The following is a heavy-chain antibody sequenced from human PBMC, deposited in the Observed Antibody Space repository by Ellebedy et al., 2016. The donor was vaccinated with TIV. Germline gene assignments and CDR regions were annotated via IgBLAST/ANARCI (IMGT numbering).Heavy chain of an antibody. CDR3: AKGRGGGSDTSAPRYYFDY. Sequence: PGGSLRLSCAASGFTFSTYWMAWVRQAPGKGLEWVANIKQDGSVKNYVDSVEGRFIISRDNSKKTRYLQMNSLRAEDTAVYYCAKGRGGGSDTSAPRYYFDYWGLGTLVTVSS. J-gene: IGHJ4*02. CDR2: IKQDGSVK. V-gene: IGHV3-7*03. CDR1: GFTFSTYW. D-gene: IGHD3-22*01.